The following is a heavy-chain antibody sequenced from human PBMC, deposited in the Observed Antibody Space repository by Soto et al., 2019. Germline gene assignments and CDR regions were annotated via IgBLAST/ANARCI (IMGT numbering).Heavy chain of an antibody. Sequence: GGSLRLSCAASGFTFSSYAMHWVRQAPGKGLEWVAVISYDGSNKYYADSVKGRFTISRDNSKNTLYLQMNSLRAEDTAVYYCARVSVGYFDWLLGGKNWFDPWGQGTLVTVSS. CDR1: GFTFSSYA. CDR2: ISYDGSNK. D-gene: IGHD3-9*01. CDR3: ARVSVGYFDWLLGGKNWFDP. J-gene: IGHJ5*02. V-gene: IGHV3-30-3*01.